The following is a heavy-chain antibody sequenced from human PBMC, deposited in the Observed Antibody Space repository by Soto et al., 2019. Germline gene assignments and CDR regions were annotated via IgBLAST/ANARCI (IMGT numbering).Heavy chain of an antibody. CDR3: VPLPLTYYYGSGSTNWFDP. CDR2: ISSSSSYT. J-gene: IGHJ5*02. D-gene: IGHD3-10*01. V-gene: IGHV3-11*06. CDR1: GFTFSDYY. Sequence: QVQLVESGGGLVKPGGSLRLSCAASGFTFSDYYMSWIRQAPGKGLEWVSYISSSSSYTNYADSVKGRFTISRDNAKNSLYLQMNSLRAEDTAVYYCVPLPLTYYYGSGSTNWFDPWGQGTLVTVSS.